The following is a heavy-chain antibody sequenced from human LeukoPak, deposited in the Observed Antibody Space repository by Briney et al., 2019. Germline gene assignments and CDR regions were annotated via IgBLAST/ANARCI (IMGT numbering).Heavy chain of an antibody. Sequence: GGSLRLSCAASGFTFSSYAMSWVRQAPGKGLEWVSAISGSGGSTYYADSVKGRFTISRDNSKNTLHLQMNSLRAEDTAVYYCATTRPITMVRGVIIGGWGQGTLVTVSS. CDR1: GFTFSSYA. CDR3: ATTRPITMVRGVIIGG. D-gene: IGHD3-10*01. J-gene: IGHJ4*02. V-gene: IGHV3-23*01. CDR2: ISGSGGST.